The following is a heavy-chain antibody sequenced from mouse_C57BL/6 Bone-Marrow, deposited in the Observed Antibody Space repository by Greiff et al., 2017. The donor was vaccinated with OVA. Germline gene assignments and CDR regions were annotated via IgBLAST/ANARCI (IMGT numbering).Heavy chain of an antibody. V-gene: IGHV1-81*01. J-gene: IGHJ2*01. Sequence: QVQLQQSGAELARPGASVKLSCKASGYTFTRYGISWVKQRTGQGLEWIGEIYPRSGNTYYNGKFQGTATLTADKSSRTAYMELRRLTSEDAAVYFCAYITTVVAPDYWGQGTTLTVSS. CDR3: AYITTVVAPDY. D-gene: IGHD1-1*01. CDR1: GYTFTRYG. CDR2: IYPRSGNT.